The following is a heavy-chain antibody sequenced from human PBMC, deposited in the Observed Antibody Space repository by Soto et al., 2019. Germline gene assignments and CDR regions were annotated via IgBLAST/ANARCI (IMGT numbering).Heavy chain of an antibody. Sequence: ASVKFSCKVSGYTLTELSMHWVRQAPGKGLEWMGGFDPEDGETIYAQKFQGRVTMTEDTSTDTAYMELSSLRSEDTAVYYCATTGGSVSRPHYYYYYGMDVWGQGTTVTVSS. CDR1: GYTLTELS. CDR3: ATTGGSVSRPHYYYYYGMDV. J-gene: IGHJ6*02. CDR2: FDPEDGET. V-gene: IGHV1-24*01. D-gene: IGHD2-15*01.